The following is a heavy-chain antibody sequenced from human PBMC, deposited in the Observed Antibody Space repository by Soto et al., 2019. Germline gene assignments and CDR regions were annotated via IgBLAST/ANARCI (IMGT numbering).Heavy chain of an antibody. CDR3: ARGRRYCSSTSCYPWFDP. D-gene: IGHD2-2*01. V-gene: IGHV4-34*01. J-gene: IGHJ5*02. CDR1: GGSFSGYH. CDR2: INHSGST. Sequence: SETLSLTCAVYGGSFSGYHWSWIRQPPGKGLEWIGEINHSGSTNYNPSLKSRVTISVDTSKNQFSLKLSSVTAADTAVYYCARGRRYCSSTSCYPWFDPWGQGTLVTVSS.